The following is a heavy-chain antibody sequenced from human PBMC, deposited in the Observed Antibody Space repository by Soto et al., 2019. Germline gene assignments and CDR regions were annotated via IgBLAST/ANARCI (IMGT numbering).Heavy chain of an antibody. V-gene: IGHV1-18*01. CDR2: ISEYGDS. D-gene: IGHD2-2*01. Sequence: QVQLVQSGAEVKKPGATVKVSCKASGYIVTKFGISWVRQAPGQGLEWMGCISEYGDSNYSEKLQDRVSLTTETYTNTAYLELRSLGSDDTGVYYCARGVGAFDVWGQGTKITVSS. CDR1: GYIVTKFG. CDR3: ARGVGAFDV. J-gene: IGHJ3*01.